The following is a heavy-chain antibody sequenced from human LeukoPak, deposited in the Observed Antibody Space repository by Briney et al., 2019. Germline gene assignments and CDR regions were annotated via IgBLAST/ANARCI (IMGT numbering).Heavy chain of an antibody. CDR3: AKAGDNSGYYGYFFDY. J-gene: IGHJ4*02. CDR1: GFTFSSYS. D-gene: IGHD3-22*01. Sequence: GGSLRLSCAASGFTFSSYSMNWVRQAPGKGLEWVSSISSSSSYIYYADSVKGRFTISRDNAKNSLYLQMNSLRAEDTAVYYCAKAGDNSGYYGYFFDYWGQGTLVTVSS. CDR2: ISSSSSYI. V-gene: IGHV3-21*04.